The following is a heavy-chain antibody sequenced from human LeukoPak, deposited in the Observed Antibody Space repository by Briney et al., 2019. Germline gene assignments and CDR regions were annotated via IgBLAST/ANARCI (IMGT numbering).Heavy chain of an antibody. J-gene: IGHJ6*03. CDR1: GGSFRGYY. D-gene: IGHD5-24*01. V-gene: IGHV4-34*01. CDR2: INHSGST. Sequence: SESLSLTCAVYGGSFRGYYWSWIRQPPGKGLEGVGEINHSGSTNYNPSLKSRATISVATSTTQFSLKLSSVTAADTAVQYCSRISPLRDGYNSETYYYCCFIDVWGKETTVTVS. CDR3: SRISPLRDGYNSETYYYCCFIDV.